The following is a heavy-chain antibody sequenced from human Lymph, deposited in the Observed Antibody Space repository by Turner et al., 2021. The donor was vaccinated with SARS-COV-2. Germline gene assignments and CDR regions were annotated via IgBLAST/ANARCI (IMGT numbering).Heavy chain of an antibody. J-gene: IGHJ3*02. CDR2: SIPILGIA. V-gene: IGHV1-69*10. CDR3: ARRHSGNYDAFDI. D-gene: IGHD1-26*01. CDR1: GGTFSTYV. Sequence: QLQLVQSGSEVKKPGSSVKVSCKASGGTFSTYVISWVRQAPGQGLGWMGGSIPILGIANYAQKFQGRVTITADKSTSTAYMELSSLRSEDTAVYHCARRHSGNYDAFDIWGQGTMVTVSS.